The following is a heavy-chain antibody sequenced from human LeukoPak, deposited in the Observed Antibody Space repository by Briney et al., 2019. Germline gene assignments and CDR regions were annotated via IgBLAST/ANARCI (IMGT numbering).Heavy chain of an antibody. D-gene: IGHD5-12*01. CDR1: GGSISSYY. J-gene: IGHJ3*02. CDR3: ARGSSGYDYAFDI. CDR2: IYSSGST. Sequence: SETLSLTCTVSGGSISSYYWSWIRQPPGKGLQWIGFIYSSGSTNYNPSLKSRVTISLDTSKNQFSLRVSSVTSADTAVYYCARGSSGYDYAFDIWGQGTMVTVSS. V-gene: IGHV4-59*01.